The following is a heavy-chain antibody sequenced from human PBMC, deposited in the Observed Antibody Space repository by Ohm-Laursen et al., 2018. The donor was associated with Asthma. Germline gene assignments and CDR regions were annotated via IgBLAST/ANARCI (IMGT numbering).Heavy chain of an antibody. CDR1: GYTFTSYD. V-gene: IGHV1-69*17. CDR2: IIPLFDIV. CDR3: ATYGQHFPTWFDP. Sequence: GSSVKVSCKASGYTFTSYDINWVRQATGQGLEWMGGIIPLFDIVNYAQKFQGRVTITADKSTSTAYMELRSLRSEDTAVYYCATYGQHFPTWFDPWGQGTLVTVSS. D-gene: IGHD3-10*01. J-gene: IGHJ5*02.